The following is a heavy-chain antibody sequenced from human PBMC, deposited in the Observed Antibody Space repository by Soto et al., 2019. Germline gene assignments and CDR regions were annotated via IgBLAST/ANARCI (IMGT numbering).Heavy chain of an antibody. J-gene: IGHJ6*02. D-gene: IGHD2-2*01. Sequence: SETLSLTCTVSGATVSRGDYFWTWIRQPPGKGLEWIGYIYSSGTTHYNPALKSRVTISLDTSRSYFSLKLTYVTAADTALYYCAKERGGPACRVTSCGLLHYGMDGWGQGPPVTVSS. CDR1: GATVSRGDYF. CDR2: IYSSGTT. CDR3: AKERGGPACRVTSCGLLHYGMDG. V-gene: IGHV4-61*03.